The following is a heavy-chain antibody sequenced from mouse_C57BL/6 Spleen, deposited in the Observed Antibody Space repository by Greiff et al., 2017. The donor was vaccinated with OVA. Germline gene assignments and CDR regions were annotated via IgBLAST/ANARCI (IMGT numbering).Heavy chain of an antibody. D-gene: IGHD2-10*01. Sequence: EVMLVESGGGLVKPGGSLKLSCAASGFTFSDYGMHWVRQAPEKGLEWVAYISSGSSAIYYADTVKGRFTISRDNAKNTLFLQMTSLRSEDTAMYYCAILLPFDYWGQGTTLTVSS. V-gene: IGHV5-17*01. CDR3: AILLPFDY. J-gene: IGHJ2*01. CDR2: ISSGSSAI. CDR1: GFTFSDYG.